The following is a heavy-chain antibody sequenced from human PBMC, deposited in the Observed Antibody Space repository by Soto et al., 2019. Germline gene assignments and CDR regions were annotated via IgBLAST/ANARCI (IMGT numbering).Heavy chain of an antibody. V-gene: IGHV1-2*04. D-gene: IGHD2-8*01. CDR2: INPKSGGT. J-gene: IGHJ6*02. CDR1: GYSFTDYH. Sequence: GSVKVSCKASGYSFTDYHIHWVRQAPGQGLEWLGRINPKSGGTSTAQKFQGWVTMTTDTSISTASMELTRLTSDDTAIYYCARGDSTDCSNGVCSFFYNHGMDVWGQGTTVTVSS. CDR3: ARGDSTDCSNGVCSFFYNHGMDV.